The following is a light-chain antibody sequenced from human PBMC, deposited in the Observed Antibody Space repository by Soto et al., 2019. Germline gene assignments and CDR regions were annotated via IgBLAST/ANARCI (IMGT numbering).Light chain of an antibody. Sequence: EIMMTQSPATLSVSPGERATLSCRASQSVSSNLAWYQQKPGQAPRLLIYGASTRATGIPARFSGSGSGTEFTLIISSLHSEDFAVYYCHQYNNWPLTFGQGTKVDIK. CDR1: QSVSSN. J-gene: IGKJ1*01. CDR2: GAS. CDR3: HQYNNWPLT. V-gene: IGKV3-15*01.